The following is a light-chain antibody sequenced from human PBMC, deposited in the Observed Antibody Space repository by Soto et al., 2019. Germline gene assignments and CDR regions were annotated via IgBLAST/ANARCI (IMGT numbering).Light chain of an antibody. V-gene: IGKV1-39*01. J-gene: IGKJ5*01. CDR1: QGISSY. CDR2: ASS. Sequence: IPLTHSPSFLSASVGYRVTITCRASQGISSYLAWYQQKPGKAPKLLIYASSSLQSGVPLRFSGSGSGADFILTISSLQSEDFATYYCQQSYSTPITFGQGTRLEIK. CDR3: QQSYSTPIT.